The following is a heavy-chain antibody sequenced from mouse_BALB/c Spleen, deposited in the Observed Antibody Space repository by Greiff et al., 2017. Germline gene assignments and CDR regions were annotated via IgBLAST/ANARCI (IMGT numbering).Heavy chain of an antibody. Sequence: QVQLQQSGPELVKPGASVKISCKASGYSFPSYYIHWVKQRPGQGLEWIGWIFPGSGNTKYNEKFKGKATLTADTSSSTAYMQLSSLTSEDSAVYFCARSEYYGSSLDYWGQGTTLTVSS. CDR1: GYSFPSYY. V-gene: IGHV1-66*01. CDR2: IFPGSGNT. CDR3: ARSEYYGSSLDY. D-gene: IGHD1-1*01. J-gene: IGHJ2*01.